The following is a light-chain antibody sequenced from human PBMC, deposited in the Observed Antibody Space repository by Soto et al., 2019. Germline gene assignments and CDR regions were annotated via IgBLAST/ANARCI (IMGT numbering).Light chain of an antibody. J-gene: IGKJ1*01. Sequence: EIVLTQSPGTLSLSPGERATFSCRASQSVSGRFLAWYQQKPGQAPRLLIYGASSRATGIPDRFSGSGSGTEFTLTISSLQSEDFAVYSCQQYNTWPPGTFGQGTKVDIK. CDR2: GAS. CDR1: QSVSGRF. V-gene: IGKV3-20*01. CDR3: QQYNTWPPGT.